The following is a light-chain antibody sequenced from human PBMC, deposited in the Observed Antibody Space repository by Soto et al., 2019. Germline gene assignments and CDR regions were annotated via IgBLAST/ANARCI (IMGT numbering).Light chain of an antibody. CDR3: QQYYNWPRS. Sequence: EIMMTQSPATLSVSPGERATLSCRASQSVSSNLAWYQQKPGQAPRLLIYGASTRATGIPARFSGGGSGTEFTLTISSLQSEDFAVYYCQQYYNWPRSFGGGTKVEIK. CDR1: QSVSSN. CDR2: GAS. V-gene: IGKV3-15*01. J-gene: IGKJ4*01.